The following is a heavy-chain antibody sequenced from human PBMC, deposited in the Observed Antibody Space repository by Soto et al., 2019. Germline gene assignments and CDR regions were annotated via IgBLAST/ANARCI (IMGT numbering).Heavy chain of an antibody. CDR1: GYTFTSYG. V-gene: IGHV1-18*01. J-gene: IGHJ1*01. Sequence: ASVKVSCKASGYTFTSYGISWVRQAPGQGLEWMGWISAYNGNTNYAQKLQGRVTMTTDTSTSTAYMELSSLRSEDTAVYYCARDPYYYDSSGPLNIQHWGQGTLVTVSS. CDR3: ARDPYYYDSSGPLNIQH. D-gene: IGHD3-22*01. CDR2: ISAYNGNT.